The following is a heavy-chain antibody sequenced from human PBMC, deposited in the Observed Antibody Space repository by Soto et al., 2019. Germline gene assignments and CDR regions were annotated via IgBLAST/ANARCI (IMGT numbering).Heavy chain of an antibody. Sequence: ASVKVSCKASGGTFSRYAISWVRQAPGQGLEWMGGIIPIFGTANYAQKFQGRVTITADESTSTAYMELSSLRSEDTAVYYCARDPKVVVAATGYYYYGMDVWGQGTTVTVSS. V-gene: IGHV1-69*13. CDR2: IIPIFGTA. CDR1: GGTFSRYA. CDR3: ARDPKVVVAATGYYYYGMDV. D-gene: IGHD2-15*01. J-gene: IGHJ6*02.